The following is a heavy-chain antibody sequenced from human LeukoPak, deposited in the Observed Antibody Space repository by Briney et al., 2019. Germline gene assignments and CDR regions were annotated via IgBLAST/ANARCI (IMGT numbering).Heavy chain of an antibody. Sequence: SVKDSCKASGGTSNSHAISWVRQAPGQGLEWMGRIISNLGTTNRAQKFQDRVTLTADKSTNTAYMELTSLTSDDTAIYYCATTNDGGGYQWGDFFDYWGQGTLVTVSS. V-gene: IGHV1-69*04. J-gene: IGHJ4*02. CDR3: ATTNDGGGYQWGDFFDY. CDR2: IISNLGTT. D-gene: IGHD3-22*01. CDR1: GGTSNSHA.